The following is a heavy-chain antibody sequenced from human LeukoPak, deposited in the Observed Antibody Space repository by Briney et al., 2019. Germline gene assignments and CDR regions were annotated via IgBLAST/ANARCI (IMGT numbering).Heavy chain of an antibody. CDR1: GYTFTSYA. CDR2: INAGNGNT. V-gene: IGHV1-3*01. CDR3: ARERSSGSYN. J-gene: IGHJ4*02. D-gene: IGHD1-26*01. Sequence: ASVKVSCKASGYTFTSYAMHWVRQAPGQRLEWMGSINAGNGNTKYSHKFQGRVTITRDTSASTAYMELSSLRSEDTAVYYCARERSSGSYNWGQGTLVTVSS.